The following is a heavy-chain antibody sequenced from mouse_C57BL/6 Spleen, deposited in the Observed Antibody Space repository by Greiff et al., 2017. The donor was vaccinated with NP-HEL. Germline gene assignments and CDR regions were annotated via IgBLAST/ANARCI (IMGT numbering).Heavy chain of an antibody. V-gene: IGHV1-64*01. Sequence: QVQLQQSGAELVKPGASVKLSCKASGYTFTSYWMHWVKQRPGQGLEWIGMIHPNSGSTNYNEKFKSKATLTVDKSSSTAYMQLSSLTSEDSAVYYCARSDYYGSSLFAYWGQGTLVTVSA. CDR1: GYTFTSYW. CDR3: ARSDYYGSSLFAY. CDR2: IHPNSGST. J-gene: IGHJ3*01. D-gene: IGHD1-1*01.